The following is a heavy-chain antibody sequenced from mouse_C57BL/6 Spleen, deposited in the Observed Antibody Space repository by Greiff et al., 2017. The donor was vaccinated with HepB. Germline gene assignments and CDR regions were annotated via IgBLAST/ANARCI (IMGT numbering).Heavy chain of an antibody. V-gene: IGHV2-2*01. Sequence: QVQLKESGPGLVQPSQSLSITCTVSGFSLTSYGVHWVRQSPGKGLEWLGVIWSGGSTDYNAAFISRLSISKDNSKSQVFFKMNSLQADDTAIYYCARNADYYGSSPYYFDYWGQGTTLTVSS. J-gene: IGHJ2*01. CDR2: IWSGGST. CDR3: ARNADYYGSSPYYFDY. CDR1: GFSLTSYG. D-gene: IGHD1-1*01.